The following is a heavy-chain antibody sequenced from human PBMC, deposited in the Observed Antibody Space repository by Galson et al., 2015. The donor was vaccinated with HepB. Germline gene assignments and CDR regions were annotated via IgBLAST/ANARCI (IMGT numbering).Heavy chain of an antibody. CDR1: GGSISSYY. J-gene: IGHJ4*02. CDR2: IYYSGST. Sequence: ETLSLTCTVSGGSISSYYWSWIRQPPGKGLEWIGYIYYSGSTNYNPSLKSRVTISVDTSKNQFSLKLSSVTAADTAVYYCARVRGASFDYWGQGTLVTVSS. CDR3: ARVRGASFDY. V-gene: IGHV4-59*01. D-gene: IGHD3-10*01.